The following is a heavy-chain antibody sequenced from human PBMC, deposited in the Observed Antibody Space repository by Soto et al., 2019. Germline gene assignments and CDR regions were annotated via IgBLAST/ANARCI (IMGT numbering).Heavy chain of an antibody. CDR1: GDSVSSNSAA. CDR3: ARITSSSWYGDHDAFDI. Sequence: QSQTLSLTCAISGDSVSSNSAAWNWIRQSPSRGLEWLGRTYYRSKWYNDYAVSVKSRITINPDTSKNQFSLQLNSVTPEDTAVYYCARITSSSWYGDHDAFDIWGQGTMVTVSS. D-gene: IGHD6-13*01. CDR2: TYYRSKWYN. J-gene: IGHJ3*02. V-gene: IGHV6-1*01.